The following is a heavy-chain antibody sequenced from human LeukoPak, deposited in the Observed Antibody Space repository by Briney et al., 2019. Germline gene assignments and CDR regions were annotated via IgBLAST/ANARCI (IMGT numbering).Heavy chain of an antibody. D-gene: IGHD2-15*01. Sequence: ASVKVSCKASGYTFTSYAMHWVRQAPGQRLEWMGWINAGNDNTKYSQKFQGRVTITRDTSASTAYMELSSLRSEDTAVYYCARDLGYCTGGTCYPNWFDPWGQGTLVTVCS. CDR1: GYTFTSYA. CDR3: ARDLGYCTGGTCYPNWFDP. V-gene: IGHV1-3*01. CDR2: INAGNDNT. J-gene: IGHJ5*02.